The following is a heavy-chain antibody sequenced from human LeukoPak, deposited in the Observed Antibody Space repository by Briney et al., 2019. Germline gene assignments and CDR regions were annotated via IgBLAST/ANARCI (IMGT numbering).Heavy chain of an antibody. V-gene: IGHV4-34*01. D-gene: IGHD4-23*01. CDR2: INHSGST. J-gene: IGHJ4*02. Sequence: GSLRLSCAASGFTVSSNYMSWVRQPPGKGLEWIGEINHSGSTNYNPSLKSRVTISVDTSKNQFSLKLSSVTAADTAVYYCARGGYGGGTTFDYWGQGTLVTVSS. CDR3: ARGGYGGGTTFDY. CDR1: GFTVSSNY.